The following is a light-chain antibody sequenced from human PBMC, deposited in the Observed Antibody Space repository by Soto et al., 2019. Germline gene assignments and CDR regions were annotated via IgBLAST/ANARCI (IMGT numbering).Light chain of an antibody. CDR3: SSYAGSSIPVA. CDR1: SSDVGGYNF. J-gene: IGLJ2*01. V-gene: IGLV2-8*01. CDR2: DVT. Sequence: QSVLTQSPSASGSPGQSVTISCTGASSDVGGYNFVSWYQHHPGKAPRLMIYDVTQRPSGVPDRFSGSKSGNTASLTVSGLQVDDEAYYYCSSYAGSSIPVAFGGGTKLTVL.